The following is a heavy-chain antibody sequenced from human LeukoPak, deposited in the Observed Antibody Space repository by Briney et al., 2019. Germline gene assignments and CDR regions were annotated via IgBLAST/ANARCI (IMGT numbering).Heavy chain of an antibody. D-gene: IGHD3-9*01. CDR3: ARVIGDILTGYWFDT. V-gene: IGHV4-30-2*01. J-gene: IGHJ5*02. CDR2: IYHSGST. Sequence: PSQTLSLTCTVSGGSISSGGYYWSWIRQPPGKGLEWIGYIYHSGSTYYNPSLKSRVTISVDRSKNQFSLKLSSVSAADTAVYYCARVIGDILTGYWFDTWGQGTLVTVSS. CDR1: GGSISSGGYY.